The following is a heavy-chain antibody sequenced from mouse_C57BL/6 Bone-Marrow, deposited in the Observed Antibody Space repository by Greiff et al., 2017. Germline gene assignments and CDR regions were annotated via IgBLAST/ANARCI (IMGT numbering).Heavy chain of an antibody. CDR1: GYAFSSYW. CDR2: IYPGDGEP. CDR3: ARTGLTVGY. V-gene: IGHV1-80*01. D-gene: IGHD1-1*01. J-gene: IGHJ1*03. Sequence: QVQLQQSGAELVKPGASVKISCKASGYAFSSYWMNWVKKRPGKGLEWVGQIYPGDGEPNYNGKFKGKATLTADKSSSKAYMQLSSLTSEDSAVYFCARTGLTVGYWGTGTTVTVSS.